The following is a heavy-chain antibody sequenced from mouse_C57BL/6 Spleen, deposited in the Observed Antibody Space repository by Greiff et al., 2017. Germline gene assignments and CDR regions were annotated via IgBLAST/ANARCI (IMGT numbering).Heavy chain of an antibody. CDR2: IDPENGDT. J-gene: IGHJ3*01. Sequence: VQLQQSGAELVRPGASVKLSCTASGFNIKDDYMHWVKQRPEQGLEWIGWIDPENGDTEYASKFQGKATITADTSSNTAYLQLSSLTSEDTAVYYCTPLTGTTFAYWGQGTLVTVSA. D-gene: IGHD4-1*01. CDR3: TPLTGTTFAY. CDR1: GFNIKDDY. V-gene: IGHV14-4*01.